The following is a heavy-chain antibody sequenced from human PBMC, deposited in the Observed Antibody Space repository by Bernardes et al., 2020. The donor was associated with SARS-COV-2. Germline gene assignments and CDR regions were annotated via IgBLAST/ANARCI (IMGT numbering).Heavy chain of an antibody. J-gene: IGHJ4*02. CDR1: GGSISSYY. CDR2: IYTSGST. V-gene: IGHV4-4*07. CDR3: ARDKGRGSGSDRLDY. D-gene: IGHD3-10*01. Sequence: SETLSLTCTVPGGSISSYYWSWIRQPAGKGLEWIGRIYTSGSTNYNPSLKSRVTMSVDTSKNQFSLKLSSVTAADTAVYYCARDKGRGSGSDRLDYWGQGTLVTVSS.